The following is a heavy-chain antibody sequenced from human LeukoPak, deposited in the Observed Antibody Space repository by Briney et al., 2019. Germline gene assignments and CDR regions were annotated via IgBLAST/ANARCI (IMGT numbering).Heavy chain of an antibody. V-gene: IGHV3-48*01. D-gene: IGHD3-22*01. Sequence: GGSLRLSCAASGFTFSSYSMNWVRQAPGKGLEWVSYISSSSSTIYYADSVKGRFTISRDNAKNSLYLQMNSLRAEDTAVYYCARGLLYYYDSSGYPYYFDYWGQGTLVTVSS. J-gene: IGHJ4*02. CDR1: GFTFSSYS. CDR2: ISSSSSTI. CDR3: ARGLLYYYDSSGYPYYFDY.